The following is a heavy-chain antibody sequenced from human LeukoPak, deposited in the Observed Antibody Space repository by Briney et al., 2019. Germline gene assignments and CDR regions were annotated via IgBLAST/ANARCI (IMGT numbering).Heavy chain of an antibody. CDR3: ARDRQLTMVRGVRFWFDP. Sequence: GGSLRLSCEASGFSFSSYAMTWVRQAPGKGLEWVAVISYDGSNKYYADSVKGRFTISRDNSKNTLYLQMNSLRAEDTAVYYCARDRQLTMVRGVRFWFDPWGQGTLVTVSS. D-gene: IGHD3-10*01. CDR2: ISYDGSNK. CDR1: GFSFSSYA. J-gene: IGHJ5*02. V-gene: IGHV3-30-3*01.